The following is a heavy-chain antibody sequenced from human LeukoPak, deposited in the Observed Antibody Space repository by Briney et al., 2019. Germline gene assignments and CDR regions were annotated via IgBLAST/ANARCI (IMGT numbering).Heavy chain of an antibody. D-gene: IGHD6-19*01. CDR2: ISAYNGNT. J-gene: IGHJ5*02. CDR3: AREKWSSGWHPFDP. CDR1: GGTFSSYA. V-gene: IGHV1-18*01. Sequence: GASVKVSCKASGGTFSSYAISWVRQAPGQGLEWMGWISAYNGNTNYAQKLQGRVTMTTDTSTSTAYMELRSLRSDDTAVYYCAREKWSSGWHPFDPWGQGTLVTVSS.